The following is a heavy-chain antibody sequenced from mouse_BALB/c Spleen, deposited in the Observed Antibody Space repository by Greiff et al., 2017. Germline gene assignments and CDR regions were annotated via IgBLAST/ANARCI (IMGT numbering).Heavy chain of an antibody. Sequence: VQLQQSGTVLARPGASVKMSCKASGYSFTSYCMHWVKQRPGQGLEWIGAIYPGNSDTSYNQKFKGKAKLTAVTSASTAYMELSSLTNEDSAVYYCTRRGLRLLYFDVWGAGTTVTVSS. CDR1: GYSFTSYC. V-gene: IGHV1-5*01. CDR3: TRRGLRLLYFDV. CDR2: IYPGNSDT. J-gene: IGHJ1*01. D-gene: IGHD1-2*01.